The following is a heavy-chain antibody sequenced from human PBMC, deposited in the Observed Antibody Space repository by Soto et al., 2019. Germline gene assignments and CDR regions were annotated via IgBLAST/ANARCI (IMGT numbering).Heavy chain of an antibody. D-gene: IGHD5-12*01. Sequence: GGSLRRSCAASGFTFSSYGIHGVRQAPGKGLAWVAVISYDGSIKYYVDSVKGRFTISRDNSKNTLYLQMNSLRAEDTAVYYCAKDHFYSGYDSVRYYGMDVWGQGTTVTVS. CDR3: AKDHFYSGYDSVRYYGMDV. J-gene: IGHJ6*02. V-gene: IGHV3-30*18. CDR2: ISYDGSIK. CDR1: GFTFSSYG.